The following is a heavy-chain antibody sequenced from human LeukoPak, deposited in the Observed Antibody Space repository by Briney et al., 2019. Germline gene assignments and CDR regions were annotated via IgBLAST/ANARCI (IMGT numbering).Heavy chain of an antibody. J-gene: IGHJ4*02. CDR2: INPNSGAT. Sequence: GASVKVSCKASGYTFTDYYIQWVRQAPGQGLEWMGRINPNSGATTYAQQFQGRVTMTRDTSITTAYMEVSRLTSGDTAVYYCATETTGAPRGVYWGLGTLVTVSS. CDR1: GYTFTDYY. D-gene: IGHD4-17*01. CDR3: ATETTGAPRGVY. V-gene: IGHV1-2*02.